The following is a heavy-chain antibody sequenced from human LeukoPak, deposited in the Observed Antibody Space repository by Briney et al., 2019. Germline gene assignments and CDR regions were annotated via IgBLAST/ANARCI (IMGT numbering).Heavy chain of an antibody. CDR3: ARPYPDSSGYYFGY. Sequence: SVNVSCKASGGTFSSYAISWVRQAPGQGLEWMGRIIPILGIANYAQKFQGRVTITADKSTSTAYMELSSLRSEDTAVYYCARPYPDSSGYYFGYWGQGTPVTVSS. CDR1: GGTFSSYA. D-gene: IGHD3-22*01. CDR2: IIPILGIA. V-gene: IGHV1-69*04. J-gene: IGHJ4*02.